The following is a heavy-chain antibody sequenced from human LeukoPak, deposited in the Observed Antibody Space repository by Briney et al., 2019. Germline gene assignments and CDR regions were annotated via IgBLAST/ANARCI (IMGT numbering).Heavy chain of an antibody. CDR1: GFTFSSYG. CDR3: ARADGTGGPYDY. V-gene: IGHV3-30*03. D-gene: IGHD3/OR15-3a*01. J-gene: IGHJ4*02. Sequence: GGSLRLSCAASGFTFSSYGMHWVRQAPGKGLEWVAVISYDGSNKYYADSVKGRFTISRDNSKNTLYLQMSSLRAEDTAVYYCARADGTGGPYDYWGQGTLVTVSS. CDR2: ISYDGSNK.